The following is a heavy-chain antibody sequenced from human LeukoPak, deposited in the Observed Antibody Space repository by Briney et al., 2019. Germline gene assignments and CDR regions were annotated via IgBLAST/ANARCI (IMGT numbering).Heavy chain of an antibody. D-gene: IGHD2-15*01. J-gene: IGHJ4*02. CDR2: IYHSGST. Sequence: SETLSLTCTVSGYSISSGYYWGWIRQPPGKGLEWIGSIYHSGSTYYNPSLKSRVTISVDTSKNQFSLKLSSVTAADTAVYYCARVIGYCSGGSCYYRGPFDYWGQGTLVTVSS. V-gene: IGHV4-38-2*02. CDR1: GYSISSGYY. CDR3: ARVIGYCSGGSCYYRGPFDY.